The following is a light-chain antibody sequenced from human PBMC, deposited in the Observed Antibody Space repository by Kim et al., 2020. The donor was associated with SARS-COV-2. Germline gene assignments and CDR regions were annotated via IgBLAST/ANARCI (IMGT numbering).Light chain of an antibody. CDR3: SSYTSSSTYV. Sequence: QSALTQPPSVSVSPGQSVTISCTGTSSDVGSYNRVSWYQQPPGTAPTLMIYEVSNRPSGVPDRFSGSKSGNTASLTISGLQAEDEADYYCSSYTSSSTYVFGTGTKFTVL. V-gene: IGLV2-18*02. CDR1: SSDVGSYNR. CDR2: EVS. J-gene: IGLJ1*01.